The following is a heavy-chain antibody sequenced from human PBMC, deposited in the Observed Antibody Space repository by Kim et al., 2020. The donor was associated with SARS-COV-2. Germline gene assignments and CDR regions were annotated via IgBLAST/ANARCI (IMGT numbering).Heavy chain of an antibody. J-gene: IGHJ4*02. Sequence: GGSLRLSCAASGFTFSSYGMHWVRQAPGKGLEWVAVIWYDGSNKYYADSVKGRFTISRDNSKNTLYLQMNSLRAEDTAVYYCARGGGPLPLDYWGQGTLVTVSS. CDR1: GFTFSSYG. CDR2: IWYDGSNK. CDR3: ARGGGPLPLDY. V-gene: IGHV3-33*01. D-gene: IGHD2-15*01.